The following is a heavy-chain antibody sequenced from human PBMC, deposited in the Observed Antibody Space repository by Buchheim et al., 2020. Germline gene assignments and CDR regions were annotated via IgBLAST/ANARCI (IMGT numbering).Heavy chain of an antibody. CDR1: GFTFTTSP. CDR2: ISYDGSNK. D-gene: IGHD6-13*01. J-gene: IGHJ4*02. V-gene: IGHV3-30*18. CDR3: AKDRSSSWAFDY. Sequence: VQLLESGGGLVQPGGSPRLSCAASGFTFTTSPMSWVRQAPGKGLEWVAVISYDGSNKYYADSVKGRFTISRANSKNTLNLQMNSLRAEDTAVYYCAKDRSSSWAFDYWGQGTL.